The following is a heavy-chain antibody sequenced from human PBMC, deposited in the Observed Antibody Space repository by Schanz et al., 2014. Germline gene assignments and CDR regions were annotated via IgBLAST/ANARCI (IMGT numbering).Heavy chain of an antibody. D-gene: IGHD2-2*01. CDR1: RFTISRNP. V-gene: IGHV3-74*02. CDR2: INSDGTTT. CDR3: AKVAPAATYLDS. Sequence: VHLVESGGGVVQPGRSLRLSCTGSRFTISRNPIHWVRQAPGKGLVWVSHINSDGTTTTYADSVKGRFTISRDNAENTLYLQMNSLRVEDTAVYYCAKVAPAATYLDSWGLGTLVTVSS. J-gene: IGHJ4*02.